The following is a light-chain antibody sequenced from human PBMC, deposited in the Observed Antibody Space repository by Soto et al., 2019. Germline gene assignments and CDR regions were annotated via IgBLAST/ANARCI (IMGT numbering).Light chain of an antibody. CDR3: QQDYSSTPT. CDR1: QSVLHTSTNKNY. Sequence: IVITHIPDSLADTLGHSATINCRSSQSVLHTSTNKNYFAWYQPRPGQPARLLISWASSRESGVPDRFSGSGSGTDFTLTISSLRAEDVAVYYCQQDYSSTPTFGQGGRIEI. J-gene: IGKJ5*01. CDR2: WAS. V-gene: IGKV4-1*01.